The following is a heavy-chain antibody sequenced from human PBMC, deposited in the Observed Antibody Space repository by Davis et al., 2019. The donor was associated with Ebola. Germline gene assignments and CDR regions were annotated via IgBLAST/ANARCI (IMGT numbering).Heavy chain of an antibody. CDR2: ISADNGNT. J-gene: IGHJ5*02. CDR3: ARDSGSYLTWFDP. Sequence: AASVKVSCKASGYTFTSYGISWVRQAPGQGLEWMGWISADNGNTYYAQKFQDRVTVTTDSSTSTAYMELTSLRSDDAAVYYCARDSGSYLTWFDPWGQGTLVTVSS. CDR1: GYTFTSYG. D-gene: IGHD1-26*01. V-gene: IGHV1-18*04.